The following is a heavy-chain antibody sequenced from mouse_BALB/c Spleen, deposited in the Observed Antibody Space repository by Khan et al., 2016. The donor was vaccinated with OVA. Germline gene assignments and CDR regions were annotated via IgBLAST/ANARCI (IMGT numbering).Heavy chain of an antibody. V-gene: IGHV3-6*02. CDR3: AGGGSSGPAWFAY. D-gene: IGHD3-1*01. CDR2: IRYDGNS. Sequence: EVQLQESGPGLVKPSQSLSLTCSVTGYSITSGYFWNWIRQFPGNKLEWMGYIRYDGNSNYNPSLKNRISITRDTSKKQFFLQLNSVTPEDTATYYCAGGGSSGPAWFAYWGQGTLVTVSA. CDR1: GYSITSGYF. J-gene: IGHJ3*01.